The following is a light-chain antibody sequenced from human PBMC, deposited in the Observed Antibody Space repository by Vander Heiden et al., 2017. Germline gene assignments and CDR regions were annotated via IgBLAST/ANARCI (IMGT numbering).Light chain of an antibody. J-gene: IGKJ1*01. V-gene: IGKV1-27*01. CDR3: QKYNSEGT. CDR2: AAS. CDR1: QGISNY. Sequence: DIQMTPSPSSLSASVGDRVTITCRASQGISNYLAWYQQKPGKVPKLLIYAASTLQSGVPSRFSGSGSGTDFTLTISSLQPEDVATYYCQKYNSEGTFGQGTKVEIK.